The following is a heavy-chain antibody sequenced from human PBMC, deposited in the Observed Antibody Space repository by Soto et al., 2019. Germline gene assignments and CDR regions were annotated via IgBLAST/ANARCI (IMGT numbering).Heavy chain of an antibody. CDR3: ARGRIGRGHCQL. D-gene: IGHD1-26*01. Sequence: WTWIRHPPQKGLEWIGYIYQSGSNYYNPSLQSRATISVDRSKNQFYLNLTSVTAADTAVYYCARGRIGRGHCQLWGQGTLVTVSS. CDR2: IYQSGSN. V-gene: IGHV4-30-2*01. J-gene: IGHJ1*01.